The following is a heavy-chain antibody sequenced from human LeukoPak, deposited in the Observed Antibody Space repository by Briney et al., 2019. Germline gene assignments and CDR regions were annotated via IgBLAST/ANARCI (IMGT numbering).Heavy chain of an antibody. CDR1: GFTFSSYG. CDR2: IWYDGSNK. J-gene: IGHJ5*02. D-gene: IGHD4-11*01. CDR3: AKAGGSNLLNWFDP. Sequence: GGSLRLSCAASGFTFSSYGMHWVRQAPGKGLGWVAVIWYDGSNKYYADSVKGRFTISRDNSKNTLYLQMNSLRAEDTAVYYCAKAGGSNLLNWFDPWGQGTLVTVSS. V-gene: IGHV3-33*06.